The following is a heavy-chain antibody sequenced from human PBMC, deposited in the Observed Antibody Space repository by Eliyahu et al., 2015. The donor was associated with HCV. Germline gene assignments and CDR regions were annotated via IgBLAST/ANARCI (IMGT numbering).Heavy chain of an antibody. CDR1: GFNFSDYS. CDR3: TRGPDWGYLWYFEV. V-gene: IGHV3-48*02. CDR2: ISSRXNTV. D-gene: IGHD3/OR15-3a*01. Sequence: EVHLEESGGGVVQPGGSLRLSXGASGFNFSDYSLXWVRQAPGKGLGWISFISSRXNTVYYADSVKGRFTISRDNAKDSLYLQMTSLRDDDTAVYYCTRGPDWGYLWYFEVWGRGTLVSVSS. J-gene: IGHJ2*01.